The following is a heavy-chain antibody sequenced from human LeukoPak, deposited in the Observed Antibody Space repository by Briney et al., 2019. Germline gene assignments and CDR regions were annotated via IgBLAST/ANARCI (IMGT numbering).Heavy chain of an antibody. CDR1: GFTFSNSS. J-gene: IGHJ6*03. CDR3: ARGGVNTMLRGVIRYYYMDV. Sequence: GGSLRLSCAASGFTFSNSSVNWVRQAPGKGLEWVSYISSSGSTIYYADSVKGRFTISRDNAKNSLYLQMNSLRAEDTAVYYCARGGVNTMLRGVIRYYYMDVWGKGTTVTISS. V-gene: IGHV3-48*04. CDR2: ISSSGSTI. D-gene: IGHD3-10*01.